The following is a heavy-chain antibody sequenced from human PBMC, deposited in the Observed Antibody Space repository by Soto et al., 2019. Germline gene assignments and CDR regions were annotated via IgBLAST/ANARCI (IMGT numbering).Heavy chain of an antibody. Sequence: SQTLSLTCAISGDSVSSNSAAWNWIRQSPSRGLEWLGRTYYRSKWYNDYAVSVKSRISINPDTSKNQFSLQLNSVTPEDTAVYYCARGAYCSGGSCYWWFDPWGQGTLVTVSS. D-gene: IGHD2-15*01. V-gene: IGHV6-1*01. J-gene: IGHJ5*02. CDR1: GDSVSSNSAA. CDR3: ARGAYCSGGSCYWWFDP. CDR2: TYYRSKWYN.